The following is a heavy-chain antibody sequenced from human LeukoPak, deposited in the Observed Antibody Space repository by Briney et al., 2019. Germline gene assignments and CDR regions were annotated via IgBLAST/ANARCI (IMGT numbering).Heavy chain of an antibody. CDR1: GFTFGSFA. V-gene: IGHV3-48*02. CDR3: ARVPDF. CDR2: ISSSSSTI. J-gene: IGHJ4*02. Sequence: GGSLRLSCAASGFTFGSFAMSWVRQAPGKGLEWVSYISSSSSTIYYADSVKGRFTISRDNAKNSLYLQMNSLRDEDTAVYYRARVPDFWGQGTLVTVSS.